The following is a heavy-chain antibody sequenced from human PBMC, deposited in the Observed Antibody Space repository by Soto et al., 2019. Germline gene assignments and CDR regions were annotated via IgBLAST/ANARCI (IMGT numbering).Heavy chain of an antibody. Sequence: QITLKESGPTLVKPTQTLTLTCTFSGFSLTTSGRGVGWLRQPPGKTLEWLALFFWGDDKRSSPSLKTRLTISKDTAKNQVVLTMTHMGPEDTATCCCAHGLAGMDACDVWGQGTVVTVSS. CDR3: AHGLAGMDACDV. V-gene: IGHV2-5*02. CDR2: FFWGDDK. CDR1: GFSLTTSGRG. J-gene: IGHJ3*01.